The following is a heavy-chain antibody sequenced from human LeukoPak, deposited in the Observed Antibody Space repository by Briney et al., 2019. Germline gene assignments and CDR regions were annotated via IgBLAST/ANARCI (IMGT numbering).Heavy chain of an antibody. Sequence: SETLSLTCTVSGGSISSYYWSWIRQPPGKGLEWIGYIYYSGSTYYNPSLKSRVTISVDTSKNQFSLKLSSVTAADTAVYYCARGMYYYDSSGYYHHDAFDIWGQGTMVTVSS. D-gene: IGHD3-22*01. V-gene: IGHV4-59*12. CDR2: IYYSGST. J-gene: IGHJ3*02. CDR3: ARGMYYYDSSGYYHHDAFDI. CDR1: GGSISSYY.